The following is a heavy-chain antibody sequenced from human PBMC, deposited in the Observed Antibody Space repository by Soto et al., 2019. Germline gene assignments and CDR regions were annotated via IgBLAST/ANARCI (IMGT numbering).Heavy chain of an antibody. D-gene: IGHD2-21*02. Sequence: QVQLQESGPRLVKPSESLSLTCGVSGGTVASSHWWSWVRQSPGRGLEWIGNVYHTGDTNFNPSLPSRVTFSVDKSNNQFSLRLTSVTAADTAVYFCAREIVTAGGNNYFDPWGPGTLVTVSS. CDR1: GGTVASSHW. CDR3: AREIVTAGGNNYFDP. CDR2: VYHTGDT. J-gene: IGHJ5*02. V-gene: IGHV4-4*02.